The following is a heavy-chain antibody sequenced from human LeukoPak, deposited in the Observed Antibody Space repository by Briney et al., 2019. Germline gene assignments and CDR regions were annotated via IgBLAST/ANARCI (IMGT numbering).Heavy chain of an antibody. J-gene: IGHJ4*02. Sequence: PSETLSLICTVSGGSISIYYWSWIRQPPGKGLEWIGYIYYSGSTNYNPSLKSRVTISVDTSKNQFSLKLSSVTAADTAVYYCARYSGSYSFDYWGQGTLVTVSS. CDR3: ARYSGSYSFDY. CDR1: GGSISIYY. CDR2: IYYSGST. D-gene: IGHD1-26*01. V-gene: IGHV4-59*01.